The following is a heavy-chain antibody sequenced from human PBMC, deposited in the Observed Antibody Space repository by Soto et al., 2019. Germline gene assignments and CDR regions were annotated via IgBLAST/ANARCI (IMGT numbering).Heavy chain of an antibody. CDR3: ARDPTPFGQGTLVTVSSGKKQRASVKVSCKASGYTFTSYGISCVTGGGHAFDI. V-gene: IGHV4-30-2*01. CDR2: IYHSGST. Sequence: LSLTCAVSGGAISSGGYSWGWLRLPPGKGLEWIGYIYHSGSTYYNPSLKSRVTISVDRSKNQFYLKLSSVTAADTAVYYCARDPTPFGQGTLVTVSSGKKQRASVKVSCKASGYTFTSYGISCVTGGGHAFDIWGQGTMVTVSS. J-gene: IGHJ3*02. D-gene: IGHD5-18*01. CDR1: GGAISSGGYS.